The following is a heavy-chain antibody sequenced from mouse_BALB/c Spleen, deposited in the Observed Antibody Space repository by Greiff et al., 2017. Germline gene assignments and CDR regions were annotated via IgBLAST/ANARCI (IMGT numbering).Heavy chain of an antibody. D-gene: IGHD1-1*01. CDR3: ASVYYNYSSSHWYFDV. CDR1: GYSFTGYT. CDR2: INPYNGGT. V-gene: IGHV1S135*01. Sequence: VQLQQSGPELVKPGASMKISCKASGYSFTGYTMNWVKQSHGKNLEWIGLINPYNGGTSYNQKFKGQATLTVDKSSSTAYMQLLSLTSEASAVYFCASVYYNYSSSHWYFDVGGAGTTVTVSS. J-gene: IGHJ1*01.